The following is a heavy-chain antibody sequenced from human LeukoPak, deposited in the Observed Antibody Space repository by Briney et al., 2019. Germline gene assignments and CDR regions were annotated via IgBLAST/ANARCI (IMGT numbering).Heavy chain of an antibody. CDR3: ARGRPPHDYGTLFDY. V-gene: IGHV4-59*01. CDR1: GGAITGYY. J-gene: IGHJ4*02. CDR2: IYYSGST. Sequence: SETLSLTCTVSGGAITGYYWSWIRQPPGKGLEWIGYIYYSGSTNYNPSLKSRVTMSVDTSKKQFSLRLSSVTAADTAVYYCARGRPPHDYGTLFDYWGQGTLVTVSS. D-gene: IGHD4-17*01.